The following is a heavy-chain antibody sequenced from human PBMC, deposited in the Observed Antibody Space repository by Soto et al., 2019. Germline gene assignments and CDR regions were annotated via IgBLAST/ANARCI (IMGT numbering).Heavy chain of an antibody. CDR1: GYTFTSYY. Sequence: GASVKVSCKASGYTFTSYYMHWVRQAPGQGLEWMGIINPSGGSTSYAQKFQGRVTMTRDTSTSTVYMELSSLRSEDTAVYYCARGCIVIMVYKDNWFDPWGQGTLVTVSS. V-gene: IGHV1-46*03. J-gene: IGHJ5*02. D-gene: IGHD2-8*01. CDR2: INPSGGST. CDR3: ARGCIVIMVYKDNWFDP.